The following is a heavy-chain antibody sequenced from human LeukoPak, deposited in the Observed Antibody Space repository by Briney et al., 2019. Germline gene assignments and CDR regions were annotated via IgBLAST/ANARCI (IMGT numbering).Heavy chain of an antibody. J-gene: IGHJ4*02. D-gene: IGHD2-2*01. CDR3: ARANPLYCSSTTCLFDH. CDR1: GYTFTGYY. CDR2: INPNSGGT. Sequence: ASVKVSCKASGYTFTGYYMHWVRQAPGQGFEWMGWINPNSGGTNYAQKFQGRVTMTRDTSISTAHMELSRLRSDDTAVYYCARANPLYCSSTTCLFDHWGQGTLVTVSS. V-gene: IGHV1-2*02.